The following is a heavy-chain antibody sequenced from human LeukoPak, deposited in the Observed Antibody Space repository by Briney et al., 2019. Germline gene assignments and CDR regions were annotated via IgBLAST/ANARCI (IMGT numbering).Heavy chain of an antibody. CDR2: IYYSGST. Sequence: SETLSLTCTVSGGSISSYYWSWIRQPPGKGLEWIGYIYYSGSTNYNPSLKSRVTISVDTSKNQFSLKLSSVTAADTAVYYCARTPYSGSYSWFDPWGQGTLVTVPS. V-gene: IGHV4-59*01. CDR1: GGSISSYY. CDR3: ARTPYSGSYSWFDP. D-gene: IGHD1-26*01. J-gene: IGHJ5*02.